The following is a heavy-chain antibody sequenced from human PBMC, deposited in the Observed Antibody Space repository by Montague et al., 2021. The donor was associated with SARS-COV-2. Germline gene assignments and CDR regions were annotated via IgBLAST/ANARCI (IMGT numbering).Heavy chain of an antibody. CDR3: ARTFWGSWFGESWFGP. V-gene: IGHV4-4*07. CDR1: GGSISTYY. J-gene: IGHJ5*02. D-gene: IGHD3-10*01. CDR2: IYTNEIT. Sequence: SETLSLTCTVSGGSISTYYWSWIRQPAGKGLEWIGRIYTNEITNYNPSLKSRVTMSVDTSKNQFSLKLTPVTAADTAVYYCARTFWGSWFGESWFGPWGQGTLVTVSS.